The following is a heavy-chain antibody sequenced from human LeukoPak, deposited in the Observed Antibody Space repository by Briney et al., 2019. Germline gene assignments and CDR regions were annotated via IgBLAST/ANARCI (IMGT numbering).Heavy chain of an antibody. V-gene: IGHV3-23*01. D-gene: IGHD3-9*01. J-gene: IGHJ4*02. CDR3: AKRYFGNYYFDF. CDR1: GFTFSNYA. Sequence: GGSLRLSCAASGFTFSNYAMSWVRQAPGKGLEWVSGIHSDGTTYYADSVKGRFTISRDNSKNTLYLQMKSLTAEDMAIYYCAKRYFGNYYFDFWGQGTLVTVSS. CDR2: IHSDGTT.